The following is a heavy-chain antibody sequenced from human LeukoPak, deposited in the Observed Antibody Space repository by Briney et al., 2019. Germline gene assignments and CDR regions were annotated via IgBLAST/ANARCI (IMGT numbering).Heavy chain of an antibody. Sequence: PSETLSLTCAVYGGSFSGYYWSWIRQPPGKGLEWIGEINHSGSTNYNPSLKSRVTISVDTSKNQFSLKLSSVIAADTAVYYCARGRRFDYWGQGTLVTVSS. CDR3: ARGRRFDY. J-gene: IGHJ4*02. CDR2: INHSGST. CDR1: GGSFSGYY. V-gene: IGHV4-34*01.